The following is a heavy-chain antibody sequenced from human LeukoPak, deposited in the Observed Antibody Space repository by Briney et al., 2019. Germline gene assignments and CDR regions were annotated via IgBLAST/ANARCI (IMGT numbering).Heavy chain of an antibody. D-gene: IGHD3-10*01. Sequence: SETLSLTCAVYGGSFSGYYWSWIRQPPGKGLEWIGEINHSGSTNYNPSLKSRVTISVDTSKNQFSLKLRSVTAADTAVYYCARSYNYYGSGSYYNADCYFDYWGQGTLVAVSS. CDR1: GGSFSGYY. CDR3: ARSYNYYGSGSYYNADCYFDY. V-gene: IGHV4-34*01. J-gene: IGHJ4*02. CDR2: INHSGST.